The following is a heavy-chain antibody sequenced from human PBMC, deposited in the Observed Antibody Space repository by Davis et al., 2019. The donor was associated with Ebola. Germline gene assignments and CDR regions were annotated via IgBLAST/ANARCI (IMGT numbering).Heavy chain of an antibody. D-gene: IGHD6-13*01. CDR1: GFTFSSYS. CDR2: ISSSSSYI. Sequence: PGGSLRLSCAASGFTFSSYSMNWVRQAPGKGLEWVSSISSSSSYIYYADSVKGRFTISRDNAKNSLYLQMNSLRAEDTAVYYCARDMSSWYEIASSLYYYYGMDVWGQGTTVTVSS. J-gene: IGHJ6*02. V-gene: IGHV3-21*01. CDR3: ARDMSSWYEIASSLYYYYGMDV.